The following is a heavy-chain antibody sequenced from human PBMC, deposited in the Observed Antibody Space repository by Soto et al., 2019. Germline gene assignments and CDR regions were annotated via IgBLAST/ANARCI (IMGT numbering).Heavy chain of an antibody. V-gene: IGHV3-23*01. Sequence: PGGSLRLSCAASGFTFSRYGMTWIRQAPGKGLQWVSFISRGGDIIYYADSVKGRFTISRDNSRNFLYLQMSRLTAEDTAVYYCAKELSYYETGGPDAPGFYPWGQGTLVTVSS. D-gene: IGHD3-22*01. CDR2: ISRGGDII. J-gene: IGHJ5*02. CDR1: GFTFSRYG. CDR3: AKELSYYETGGPDAPGFYP.